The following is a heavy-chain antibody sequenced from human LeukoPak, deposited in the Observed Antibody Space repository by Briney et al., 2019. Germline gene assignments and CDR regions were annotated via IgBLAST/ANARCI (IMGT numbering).Heavy chain of an antibody. CDR2: IYYSGST. J-gene: IGHJ1*01. V-gene: IGHV4-59*08. CDR1: GGSISSYH. CDR3: ARGLGSSWYREYFQH. Sequence: SETLSLTCTVSGGSISSYHWSWIRQPPGKGLEWIGYIYYSGSTNYNPSLKSRVTISVDTSKNQFSLKLSSVTAADTAVYYCARGLGSSWYREYFQHWGQGTLVTVSS. D-gene: IGHD6-13*01.